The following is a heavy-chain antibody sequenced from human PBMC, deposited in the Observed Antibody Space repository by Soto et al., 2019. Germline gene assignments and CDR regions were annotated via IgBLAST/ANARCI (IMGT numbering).Heavy chain of an antibody. CDR1: GGSISSGDYS. V-gene: IGHV4-30-2*01. J-gene: IGHJ4*02. CDR2: IYHSGST. Sequence: QLQLQESGSGLVKPSQTLSLSCAVSGGSISSGDYSWTWIRQPPGKGLEWIGYIYHSGSTYYNPSLKRRVTIAVDRSKNQFSLKLSSVTAADTAVYYCARGPSAIFGLLPDYWGQGTLVTVSS. CDR3: ARGPSAIFGLLPDY. D-gene: IGHD3-3*01.